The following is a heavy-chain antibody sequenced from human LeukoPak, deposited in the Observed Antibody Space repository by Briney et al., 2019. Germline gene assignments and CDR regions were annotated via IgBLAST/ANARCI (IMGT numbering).Heavy chain of an antibody. CDR2: IHFDGSNK. D-gene: IGHD2-15*01. V-gene: IGHV3-30*02. J-gene: IGHJ4*02. Sequence: GGCLRLACAASGFIFSTYGMHWVRQARGKGLGWVAFIHFDGSNKYYADSVRDRFTISRDNSKNTLFLQMNRLRPEDAAVYYCAKAPVTTCRGAFCYPFDYGGRGTLATVSS. CDR1: GFIFSTYG. CDR3: AKAPVTTCRGAFCYPFDY.